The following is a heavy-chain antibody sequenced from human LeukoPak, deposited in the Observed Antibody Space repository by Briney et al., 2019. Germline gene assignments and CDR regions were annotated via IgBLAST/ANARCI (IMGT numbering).Heavy chain of an antibody. CDR2: VYSSGST. CDR1: GDSISRHY. D-gene: IGHD1/OR15-1a*01. V-gene: IGHV4-4*07. J-gene: IGHJ6*03. Sequence: PEPLSLTCTVSGDSISRHYWSWIRQPAGKGLEWIGRVYSSGSTNYNPSLKSRVTLSADTTKNEFSLRLTSVTAADTAVYYCARMNRYYYYMDVWGKGTTVTVSS. CDR3: ARMNRYYYYMDV.